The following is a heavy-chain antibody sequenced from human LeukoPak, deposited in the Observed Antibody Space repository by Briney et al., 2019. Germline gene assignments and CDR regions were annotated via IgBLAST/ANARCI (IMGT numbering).Heavy chain of an antibody. V-gene: IGHV5-51*01. D-gene: IGHD5-18*01. Sequence: GESLKISCKGSGYSFTSYWIGWVRQMPGKGLEWLGIIYPGDSDTRYSPSFQGQVTISADKSISTAYLQWSSLKASDTAMYYCARQGVDTAMVNAFDIRGQGTMVTVSS. CDR3: ARQGVDTAMVNAFDI. CDR1: GYSFTSYW. J-gene: IGHJ3*02. CDR2: IYPGDSDT.